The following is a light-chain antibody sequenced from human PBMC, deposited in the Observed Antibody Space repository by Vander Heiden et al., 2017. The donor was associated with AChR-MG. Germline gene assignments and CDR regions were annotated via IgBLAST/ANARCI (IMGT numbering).Light chain of an antibody. CDR3: AAWDDSLSGVI. Sequence: QSLLTQPPSASATPGQRLIISCSGRHSNIESNTVNWYPQLPGTAPRLVIYSSTQRPAGVPDRFSGSRSGTSASLAISGLQSEDEGDYYCAAWDDSLSGVIFGGGTKVTVL. V-gene: IGLV1-44*01. J-gene: IGLJ2*01. CDR1: HSNIESNT. CDR2: SST.